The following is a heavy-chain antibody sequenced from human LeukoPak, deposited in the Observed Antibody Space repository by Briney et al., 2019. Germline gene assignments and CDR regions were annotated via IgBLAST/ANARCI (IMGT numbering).Heavy chain of an antibody. D-gene: IGHD6-19*01. CDR1: GGSISSSSYY. V-gene: IGHV4-39*01. Sequence: SETLSLTCTVSGGSISSSSYYWGWIRQPPGKGLEWIGNIYYSGSTYYNPSLKSRVTISAGTSKNQFSLKLSSVTAADSAMYYCARLGSSAPLYYFDYWGQGTLVTVSS. CDR3: ARLGSSAPLYYFDY. CDR2: IYYSGST. J-gene: IGHJ4*02.